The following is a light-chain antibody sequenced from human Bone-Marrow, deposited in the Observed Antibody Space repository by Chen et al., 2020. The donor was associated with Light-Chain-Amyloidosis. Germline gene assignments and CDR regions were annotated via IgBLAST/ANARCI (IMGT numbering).Light chain of an antibody. Sequence: SYELTQPPSVSVSPGQTSRITCSGDDLPTKYAYWYQQQPGQAPVLVIHRDTERPSGISDRFSGSSSGTTATLTIRGVQAEDEADYHCQSADSSGTYEVIFGGGTKLTVL. CDR3: QSADSSGTYEVI. CDR2: RDT. J-gene: IGLJ2*01. CDR1: DLPTKY. V-gene: IGLV3-25*03.